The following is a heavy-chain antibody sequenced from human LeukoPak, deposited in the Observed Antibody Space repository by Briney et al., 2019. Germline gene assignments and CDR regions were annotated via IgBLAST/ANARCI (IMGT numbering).Heavy chain of an antibody. J-gene: IGHJ4*02. CDR1: GGSISSYY. V-gene: IGHV4-59*01. D-gene: IGHD1-1*01. CDR3: AREGGNWNAPGYYFDY. CDR2: IYYSGST. Sequence: PSETLSLTCTVSGGSISSYYWSWIRQPPGKGLEWIGYIYYSGSTNYNPSLKSRVTISVDTSKNQFSLKLSSVTAADTDVYYCAREGGNWNAPGYYFDYWGQGTLVTVSS.